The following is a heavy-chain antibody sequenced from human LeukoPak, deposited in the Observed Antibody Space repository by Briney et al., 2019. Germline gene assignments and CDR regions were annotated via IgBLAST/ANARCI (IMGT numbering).Heavy chain of an antibody. V-gene: IGHV1-18*01. CDR3: ARDVNYAFDY. Sequence: ASVKVSCKSSGYSFRRNGISWVRQAPGQGLEWVAWISANSGNTNYAQNFQDRVTLTTDTSTSTAYMELRSLRSDDTAVYYCARDVNYAFDYWGQGTLVTVSS. CDR1: GYSFRRNG. D-gene: IGHD3-16*01. J-gene: IGHJ4*02. CDR2: ISANSGNT.